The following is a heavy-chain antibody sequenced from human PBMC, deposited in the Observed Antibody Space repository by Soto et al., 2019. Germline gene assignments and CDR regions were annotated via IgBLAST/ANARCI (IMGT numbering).Heavy chain of an antibody. V-gene: IGHV3-7*03. CDR2: INKDGSQK. Sequence: WGSLRLSCAASGFTLINYWMTWFRQAPGKGLEWVANINKDGSQKNYVDSVKGRFTIARDNGQNSLSLQINSLRVEDTAVYYCVRELGLAYWGQGALVTVSS. CDR3: VRELGLAY. D-gene: IGHD7-27*01. CDR1: GFTLINYW. J-gene: IGHJ4*02.